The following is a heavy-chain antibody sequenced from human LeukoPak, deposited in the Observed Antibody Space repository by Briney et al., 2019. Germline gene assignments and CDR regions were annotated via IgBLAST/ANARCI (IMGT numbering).Heavy chain of an antibody. CDR3: AKNRDSSDYPRDFDY. CDR2: IRHDGSYQ. Sequence: GGSLRLSCAASRFTLSSYGMHWVRQTPGKGLEWVAFIRHDGSYQQYADSVKGRFTVSRDNSKDTVYLQMNRLRTEDTAVYYCAKNRDSSDYPRDFDYWGQGTLVTVSS. CDR1: RFTLSSYG. J-gene: IGHJ4*02. V-gene: IGHV3-30*02. D-gene: IGHD3-22*01.